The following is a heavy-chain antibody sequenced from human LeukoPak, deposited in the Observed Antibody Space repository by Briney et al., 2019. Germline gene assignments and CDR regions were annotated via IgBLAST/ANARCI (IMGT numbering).Heavy chain of an antibody. CDR3: ARDAGSSWSDYYYYMDV. J-gene: IGHJ6*03. V-gene: IGHV1-8*01. Sequence: GASVKVSCKASGYTFTSYDINWVRQATGQGLEWMGWMNPNSGNTGYAQKFQGRVTLTTDTSTSTAYMELRSLKSDDTAVYYCARDAGSSWSDYYYYMDVWGKGTTVTVSS. CDR2: MNPNSGNT. CDR1: GYTFTSYD. D-gene: IGHD6-13*01.